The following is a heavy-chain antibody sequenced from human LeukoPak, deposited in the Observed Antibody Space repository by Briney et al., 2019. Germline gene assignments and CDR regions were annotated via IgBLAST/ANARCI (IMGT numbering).Heavy chain of an antibody. V-gene: IGHV4-30-2*01. CDR3: ARLVVAYWYFDL. D-gene: IGHD2-21*01. CDR2: IYHSGNT. J-gene: IGHJ2*01. CDR1: GGSISSGGNS. Sequence: SETLSLTCAVSGGSISSGGNSWSWLRQPPGKGLEWIAYIYHSGNTYYNPSLKSRVTISVDRSKNQFSLKLSSVTAADTAVYYCARLVVAYWYFDLWGRGTLVTVSS.